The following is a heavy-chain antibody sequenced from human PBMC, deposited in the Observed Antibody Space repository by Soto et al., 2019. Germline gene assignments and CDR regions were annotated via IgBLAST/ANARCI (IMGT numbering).Heavy chain of an antibody. CDR3: ARITRS. J-gene: IGHJ5*02. V-gene: IGHV3-23*01. Sequence: EVRLLKSGGGLVQPGGSLRLSCAASGLPVGSSAMTWVRQAPGKGLEWISSLSGDGKATYYAASVKGRFTISRDISKNTLFLKMDSLRVEDTAIYFCARITRSWGQGTRVTVSS. CDR2: LSGDGKAT. D-gene: IGHD3-3*01. CDR1: GLPVGSSA.